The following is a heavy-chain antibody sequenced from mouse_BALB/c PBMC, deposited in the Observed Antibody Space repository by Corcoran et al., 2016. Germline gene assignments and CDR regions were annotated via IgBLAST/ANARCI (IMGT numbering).Heavy chain of an antibody. J-gene: IGHJ1*01. V-gene: IGHV14-3*02. CDR2: IDPANGNT. Sequence: EVQLQQSGAELVKPGASVKLSCTASGFNIKDTYMHWVKQRPEQGLEWIGRIDPANGNTKYDPKFQGKATITADTSCNTAYLQLSSRRSEDTAVYYCASWDWYFDVWGAGTTVTVSS. CDR1: GFNIKDTY. D-gene: IGHD4-1*01. CDR3: ASWDWYFDV.